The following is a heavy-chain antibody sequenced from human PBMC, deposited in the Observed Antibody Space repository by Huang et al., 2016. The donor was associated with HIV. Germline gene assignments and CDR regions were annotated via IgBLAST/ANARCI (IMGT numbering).Heavy chain of an antibody. CDR1: GSSISSSYY. CDR3: ARPLTGTTALGY. Sequence: QLQLQESGPGLVKPSETLSLTCTVSGSSISSSYYWGGIRQPPGKGLEWIGNIYYRGNISYNPSLKSRVTISVDTSKNHIALKVDSVTAADTAVYYCARPLTGTTALGYWGQGTLVTVSS. CDR2: IYYRGNI. D-gene: IGHD1-20*01. J-gene: IGHJ4*02. V-gene: IGHV4-39*01.